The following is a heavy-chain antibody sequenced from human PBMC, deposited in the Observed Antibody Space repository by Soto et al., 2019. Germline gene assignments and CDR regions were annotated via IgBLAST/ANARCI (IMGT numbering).Heavy chain of an antibody. Sequence: GASVKVSCKASGYTFTSYAMHWVRQATGQRLEWMGWINAGNGNTKYSQKFQGRVTITRDTSASTAYMELSSLRSEDTAVYYCARDYLEQLVPNWYFDLWGRGTLVTVSS. CDR3: ARDYLEQLVPNWYFDL. J-gene: IGHJ2*01. CDR2: INAGNGNT. CDR1: GYTFTSYA. V-gene: IGHV1-3*01. D-gene: IGHD6-6*01.